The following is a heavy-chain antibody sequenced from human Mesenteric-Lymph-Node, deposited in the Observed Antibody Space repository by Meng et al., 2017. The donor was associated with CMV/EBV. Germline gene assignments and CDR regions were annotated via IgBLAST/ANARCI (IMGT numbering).Heavy chain of an antibody. Sequence: GESLKISCEAAGFTFSDYWMHWVRQGPGMGPEWVSRINGDGIVSIYADSVEGRFTISRDNSKNTLYLQMNSLRAEDTAVYYCASFGYSSGLYWGQGTLVTVSS. CDR1: GFTFSDYW. D-gene: IGHD6-19*01. CDR3: ASFGYSSGLY. J-gene: IGHJ4*02. CDR2: INGDGIVS. V-gene: IGHV3-74*01.